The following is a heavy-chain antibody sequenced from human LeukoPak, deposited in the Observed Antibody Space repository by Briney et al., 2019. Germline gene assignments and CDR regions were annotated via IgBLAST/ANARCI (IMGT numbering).Heavy chain of an antibody. J-gene: IGHJ5*02. V-gene: IGHV4-61*01. CDR1: GGSVSSGSYY. Sequence: SETVSLTCTVSGGSVSSGSYYWSWIRQPPGKGLEWIGYIYYSGSTNYNPSLKSRVTISVDTSKNQFSLKLSSVTAADTAVYYCARGDYDFWSGYHPWGQGTLVTVSS. CDR2: IYYSGST. D-gene: IGHD3-3*01. CDR3: ARGDYDFWSGYHP.